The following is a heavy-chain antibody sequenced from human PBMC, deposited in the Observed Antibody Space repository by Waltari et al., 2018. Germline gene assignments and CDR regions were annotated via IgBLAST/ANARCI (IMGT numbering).Heavy chain of an antibody. D-gene: IGHD1-1*01. CDR2: IGTYGNT. CDR1: GFPFITYA. Sequence: EVQLVESGGGLVQPGGSLRLSCALSGFPFITYALPWARQGTGKRLEWVSAIGTYGNTFYIDSVKGRFTISRENAKSSLYLQMNSLRAEDTAMYYCAGVNWNDRTFAIWGQGTLVTVSS. J-gene: IGHJ3*02. CDR3: AGVNWNDRTFAI. V-gene: IGHV3-13*01.